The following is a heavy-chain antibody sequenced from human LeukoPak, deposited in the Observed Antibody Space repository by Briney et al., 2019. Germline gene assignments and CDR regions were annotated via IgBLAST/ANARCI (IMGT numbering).Heavy chain of an antibody. J-gene: IGHJ6*03. D-gene: IGHD6-13*01. CDR3: ARDRSSWGYMDV. V-gene: IGHV3-53*01. Sequence: GGSLRLSCAASEFTVSSNYMSWARQAPGKGLEWVSVIYSGGSTYYADSVKGRFTISRDNSKNTLYLRMNSLRAEDTAVYYCARDRSSWGYMDVWGKGTTVTVSS. CDR1: EFTVSSNY. CDR2: IYSGGST.